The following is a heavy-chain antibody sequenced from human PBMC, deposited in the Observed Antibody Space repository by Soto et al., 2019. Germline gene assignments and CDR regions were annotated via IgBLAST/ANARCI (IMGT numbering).Heavy chain of an antibody. CDR3: AKDRPQQDSSGYYYYY. CDR1: GFTFSSYA. J-gene: IGHJ4*02. V-gene: IGHV3-23*01. D-gene: IGHD3-22*01. Sequence: PGGSLRLSCAASGFTFSSYAMSWVRQVPGKGLEWVSAISGSGGSTYYADSVKGRFTISRDISKNTLYLQMNGLRAEDTAVYYCAKDRPQQDSSGYYYYYWGQGTLVTVSS. CDR2: ISGSGGST.